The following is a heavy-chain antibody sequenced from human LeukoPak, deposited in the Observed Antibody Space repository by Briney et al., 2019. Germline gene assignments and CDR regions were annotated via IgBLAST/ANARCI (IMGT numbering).Heavy chain of an antibody. V-gene: IGHV3-23*01. J-gene: IGHJ4*02. D-gene: IGHD1-26*01. Sequence: TGGSLRLSCAASGFTFSSYAMSWVHQAPGKGLEWVSAISGSGGSTYYADSVKGRFTISRDNSKNTLYLQMNSLRAEDTAVYYCAKDFDLIVGASLDYWGQGTLVTASS. CDR3: AKDFDLIVGASLDY. CDR2: ISGSGGST. CDR1: GFTFSSYA.